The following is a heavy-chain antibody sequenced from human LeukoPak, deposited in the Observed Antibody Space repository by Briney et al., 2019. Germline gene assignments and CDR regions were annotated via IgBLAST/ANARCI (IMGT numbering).Heavy chain of an antibody. J-gene: IGHJ6*03. Sequence: SETLSLTCTVSGGSISSSSYYWGWIRQPPGKGLEWIGSIYYSGSTYYNPSLKSRVTISVDTSKNQFSLKPSSVTAADTAVYYCARAHSSSEYYFYYYMDVWGKGTTVTVSS. CDR1: GGSISSSSYY. D-gene: IGHD6-6*01. V-gene: IGHV4-39*07. CDR2: IYYSGST. CDR3: ARAHSSSEYYFYYYMDV.